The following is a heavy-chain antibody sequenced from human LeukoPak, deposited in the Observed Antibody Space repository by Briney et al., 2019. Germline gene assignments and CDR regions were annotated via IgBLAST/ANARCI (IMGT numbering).Heavy chain of an antibody. Sequence: GGSLRLSCVASGFTFSSNSMNWVRQAPGRGLEWVASISSSGSYIYYPDSVKGRFTVSRDNAKNSVYLQMNSLRADDTAVYYCARASYSGSYLAYWGQGTLVTVSS. CDR1: GFTFSSNS. V-gene: IGHV3-21*01. D-gene: IGHD1-26*01. CDR3: ARASYSGSYLAY. J-gene: IGHJ4*02. CDR2: ISSSGSYI.